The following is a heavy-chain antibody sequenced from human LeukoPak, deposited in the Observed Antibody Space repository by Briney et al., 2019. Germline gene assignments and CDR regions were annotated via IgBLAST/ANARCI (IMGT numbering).Heavy chain of an antibody. J-gene: IGHJ4*02. D-gene: IGHD6-19*01. CDR1: GYSISSGYY. CDR3: ARGPNLLKQWLVPTHFDY. CDR2: IYHSGST. V-gene: IGHV4-38-2*02. Sequence: SETLSLTCTVSGYSISSGYYWGWIRQPPGKGLEWIGSIYHSGSTYYNPSLKSRVTISVDTSKNQFSLKLSSVTAADTAVYYCARGPNLLKQWLVPTHFDYWGQGTLVTVSS.